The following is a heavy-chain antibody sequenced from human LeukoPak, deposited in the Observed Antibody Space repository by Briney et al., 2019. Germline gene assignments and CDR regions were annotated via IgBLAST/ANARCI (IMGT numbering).Heavy chain of an antibody. CDR1: GFTFSSYA. V-gene: IGHV3-23*01. Sequence: PGGSLRLSCAASGFTFSSYAMCWVRQAPGTGREWVSAISGSGGSTYYADSVKGRFTISRDNSKNTLYLQMNSLRAEDTAVYYCAKVGYGDYDGFDYWGEGTLVTVSS. J-gene: IGHJ4*02. CDR2: ISGSGGST. D-gene: IGHD4-17*01. CDR3: AKVGYGDYDGFDY.